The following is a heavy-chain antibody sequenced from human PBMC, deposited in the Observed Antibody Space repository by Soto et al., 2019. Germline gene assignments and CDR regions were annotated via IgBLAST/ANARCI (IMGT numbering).Heavy chain of an antibody. D-gene: IGHD6-13*01. J-gene: IGHJ6*02. CDR3: ASFYSSRGEFYYYGMDV. V-gene: IGHV1-2*02. CDR1: GYIFTGYF. CDR2: IDPNSGGT. Sequence: ASVKVSCKASGYIFTGYFMHWVRQAPGQGLEWMGWIDPNSGGTNYAQKFQGRVTLTRDTSISTAYMDLSSLRSDDTAVYYCASFYSSRGEFYYYGMDVWGQGTTVTVSS.